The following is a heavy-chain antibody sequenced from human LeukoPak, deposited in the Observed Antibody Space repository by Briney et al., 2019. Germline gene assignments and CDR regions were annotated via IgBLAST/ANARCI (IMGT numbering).Heavy chain of an antibody. J-gene: IGHJ4*02. V-gene: IGHV4-59*08. D-gene: IGHD3-10*01. CDR1: GGSISRYY. Sequence: PSETLSLTCTVSGGSISRYYWSWIRQPPGKGLEWIGYMYYSGSTNYNPSLKSRVTISVDTSKNQFSLKLSSVTAADTAVYYCARLKEGIDYWGQGTLVTVSS. CDR3: ARLKEGIDY. CDR2: MYYSGST.